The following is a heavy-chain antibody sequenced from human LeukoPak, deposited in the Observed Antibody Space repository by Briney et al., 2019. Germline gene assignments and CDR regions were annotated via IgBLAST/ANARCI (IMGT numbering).Heavy chain of an antibody. J-gene: IGHJ4*02. CDR2: IFHSGST. Sequence: KSGGSLRLSCAASGFTFSDYYMSWIRQPPGKGLEWIGEIFHSGSTNYNPSLKSRVTISVDKSKNQFSLKLNSVTAADTAVYYCATAEPRGSIWYPYWGQGTLVTVSS. CDR3: ATAEPRGSIWYPY. CDR1: GFTFSDYY. V-gene: IGHV4-34*12. D-gene: IGHD6-13*01.